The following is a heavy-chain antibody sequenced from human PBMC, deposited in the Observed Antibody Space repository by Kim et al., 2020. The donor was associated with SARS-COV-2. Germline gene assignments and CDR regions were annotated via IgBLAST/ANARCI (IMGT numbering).Heavy chain of an antibody. D-gene: IGHD4-17*01. CDR2: VGAYNGDT. CDR3: ARDRGYGDDTFDY. V-gene: IGHV1-18*01. CDR1: GYTFTSYG. Sequence: ASVKVSCKASGYTFTSYGISWVRQAPGQGLEWLGWVGAYNGDTNYAQNLQGRVTLTTDTSTSTAFPELSSLRSDDTAVYFCARDRGYGDDTFDYWVQGTL. J-gene: IGHJ4*02.